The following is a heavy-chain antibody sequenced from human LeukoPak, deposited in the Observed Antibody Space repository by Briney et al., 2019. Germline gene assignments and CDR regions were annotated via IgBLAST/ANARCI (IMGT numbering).Heavy chain of an antibody. D-gene: IGHD2-2*03. J-gene: IGHJ3*02. V-gene: IGHV4-59*01. CDR1: GGSISSYY. CDR2: IYYIGST. Sequence: PSETLSLTCAVSGGSISSYYWSWIRQPPGKGLEWIGYIYYIGSTNYNPSLKSRVTISVDTSKNQFSLKLSSVTAADTAVYYCARSQMDHDAFDIWGQGTMVTVSS. CDR3: ARSQMDHDAFDI.